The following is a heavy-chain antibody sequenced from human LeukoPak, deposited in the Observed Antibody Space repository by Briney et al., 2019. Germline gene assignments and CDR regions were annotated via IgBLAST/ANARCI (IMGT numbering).Heavy chain of an antibody. CDR1: GGSIRSYH. J-gene: IGHJ3*02. V-gene: IGHV4-59*12. Sequence: SETLSLTCTVSGGSIRSYHWSWIRQPPGKGLEWMGYIYFSGRTYYNPSLKSRVTISVDTSKNQFSLKLSSVTAADTAVYYCARESRNDYGDQEAFDIWGQGTMVTVSS. CDR3: ARESRNDYGDQEAFDI. CDR2: IYFSGRT. D-gene: IGHD4-17*01.